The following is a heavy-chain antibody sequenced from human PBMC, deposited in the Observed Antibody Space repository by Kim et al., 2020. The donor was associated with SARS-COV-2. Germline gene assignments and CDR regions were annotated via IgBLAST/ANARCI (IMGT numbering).Heavy chain of an antibody. V-gene: IGHV4-31*03. D-gene: IGHD3-22*01. Sequence: SETLSLTCTVSGGSISSGGYYWSWIRQHPRKGLEWIGYIYYSGSTYYNPSLKSRVTISVDTSKNQFSLKLSSVTAADTAVYYCARGQGLITMIVVVVGAFDHWGQGTLVTVSS. J-gene: IGHJ4*02. CDR3: ARGQGLITMIVVVVGAFDH. CDR2: IYYSGST. CDR1: GGSISSGGYY.